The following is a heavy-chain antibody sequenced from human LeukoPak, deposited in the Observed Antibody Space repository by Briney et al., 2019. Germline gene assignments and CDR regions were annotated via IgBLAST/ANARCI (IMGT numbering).Heavy chain of an antibody. D-gene: IGHD3-10*01. CDR2: IIPIFGTA. V-gene: IGHV1-69*13. J-gene: IGHJ4*02. CDR1: GGTFSSYA. Sequence: ASVTVSCKASGGTFSSYAISWVRQAPGQGLEWMGGIIPIFGTANYAQKFQGRVTITADESTSTAYMELSSLRSEDTAVYYCARSVKMVRGFDYWGQGTLVTVSS. CDR3: ARSVKMVRGFDY.